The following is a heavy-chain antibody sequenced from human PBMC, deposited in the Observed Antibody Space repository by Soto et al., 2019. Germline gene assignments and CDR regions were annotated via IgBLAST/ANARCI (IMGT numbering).Heavy chain of an antibody. Sequence: GGSLRLSCAASGFTFTSYAMSWVRQAPGKGLEWVSSIIDSGSSTFYADSVKGRFTISRDNPMNTLYLQMNSLRVEDTAVYYCAKDSRGSWDYYIEVWRGKGTKVTVSS. D-gene: IGHD3-10*01. J-gene: IGHJ6*03. CDR2: IIDSGSST. CDR3: AKDSRGSWDYYIEV. V-gene: IGHV3-23*01. CDR1: GFTFTSYA.